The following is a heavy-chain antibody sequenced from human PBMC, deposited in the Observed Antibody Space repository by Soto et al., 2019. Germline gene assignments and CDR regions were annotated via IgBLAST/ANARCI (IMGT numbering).Heavy chain of an antibody. CDR3: ARHLQMGPRGFYYYGMDV. CDR2: IDQSGST. J-gene: IGHJ6*02. D-gene: IGHD1-1*01. CDR1: GGSFSDYY. Sequence: SETLSLTCAVNGGSFSDYYRNWLRQPPGEGLEWIGKIDQSGSTNYNPSLKSRFTMSVDTSRSQFSLSLMSVNALDTALYHCARHLQMGPRGFYYYGMDVWGLGTTVT. V-gene: IGHV4-34*01.